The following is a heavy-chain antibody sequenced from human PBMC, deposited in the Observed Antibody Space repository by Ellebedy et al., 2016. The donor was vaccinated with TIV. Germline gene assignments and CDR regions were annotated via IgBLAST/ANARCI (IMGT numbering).Heavy chain of an antibody. CDR1: GYTVTTYG. Sequence: AASVKVSCKASGYTVTTYGISWVRQAPGQGLEWMGWISVNNGNTNYAQKFQDRVTMTTDTSTTTAYLELRNLGSDDTAIYYCATEGAGRYYYYGMDVWGQGTTVTVSS. J-gene: IGHJ6*01. D-gene: IGHD6-19*01. V-gene: IGHV1-18*01. CDR2: ISVNNGNT. CDR3: ATEGAGRYYYYGMDV.